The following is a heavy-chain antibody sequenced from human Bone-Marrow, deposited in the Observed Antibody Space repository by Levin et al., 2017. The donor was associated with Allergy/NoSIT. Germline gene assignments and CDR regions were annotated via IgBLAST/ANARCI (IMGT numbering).Heavy chain of an antibody. Sequence: GGSLRLSCAASGFTVSSNYMSWVRQAPGKGLEWVSVIYSVGPTYYADSVKGRFTISRDNSKNILYLHMNSLRAEDTAVYYCARESRATYGMDVWGQGTTVTVSS. CDR3: ARESRATYGMDV. V-gene: IGHV3-53*01. J-gene: IGHJ6*02. CDR2: IYSVGPT. CDR1: GFTVSSNY.